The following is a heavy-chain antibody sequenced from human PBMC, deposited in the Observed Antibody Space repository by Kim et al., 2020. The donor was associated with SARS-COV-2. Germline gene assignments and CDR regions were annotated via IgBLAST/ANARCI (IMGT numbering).Heavy chain of an antibody. V-gene: IGHV1-69*13. CDR2: IIPIFGTA. D-gene: IGHD4-4*01. Sequence: SVKVSCKASGGTFSSYAISWVRQAPGQGLEWMGGIIPIFGTANYAQKFQGRVTITADESTSTAYMELSSLRSEDTAVYYCARDRRTTVTTAGWFDPWGQGTLVTVSS. J-gene: IGHJ5*02. CDR1: GGTFSSYA. CDR3: ARDRRTTVTTAGWFDP.